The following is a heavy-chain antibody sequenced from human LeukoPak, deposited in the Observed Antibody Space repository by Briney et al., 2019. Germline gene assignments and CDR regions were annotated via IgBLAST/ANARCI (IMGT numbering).Heavy chain of an antibody. CDR2: IFAGVGT. CDR1: GFTVSSNY. V-gene: IGHV3-53*01. Sequence: PGGSLRLSCAASGFTVSSNYMTWVRQAPGKGLEWVSIIFAGVGTYYADSVRGRFTISRDNSKNTLYLQMNSLEAEDAAVYYCARGDRGTGQHFDYWGQGTLVTVS. CDR3: ARGDRGTGQHFDY. J-gene: IGHJ4*02. D-gene: IGHD1-1*01.